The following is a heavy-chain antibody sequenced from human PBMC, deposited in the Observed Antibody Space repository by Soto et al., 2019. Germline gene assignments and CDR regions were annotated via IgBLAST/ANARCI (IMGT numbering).Heavy chain of an antibody. CDR1: GFTFSSYA. CDR2: ISGSGGST. Sequence: EVQLLESGGGLVQPGGSLRLSCAASGFTFSSYAMNWVRQAPGKGLEWVSAISGSGGSTYYADSVKGRFTISRDSSKNTLYQQMNRLRADDTAVYYCEKGNSRSPALVLHSWGQGTMVTVSS. D-gene: IGHD1-7*01. CDR3: EKGNSRSPALVLHS. V-gene: IGHV3-23*01. J-gene: IGHJ3*02.